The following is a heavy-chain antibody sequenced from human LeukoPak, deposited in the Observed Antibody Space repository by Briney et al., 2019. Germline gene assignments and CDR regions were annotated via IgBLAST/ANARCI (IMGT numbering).Heavy chain of an antibody. CDR1: GFTFGDYA. J-gene: IGHJ4*02. V-gene: IGHV3-49*03. Sequence: RPGGSLRLSCTASGFTFGDYAMSWCRQAPGKGLEWVGFIRSKAYGGTTEYAASVKGRFTISRDDSKSIAYLQMNSLKTEDTAVYYCTRDRDYVWGSYRYTTYWGQGTLVTVSS. CDR2: IRSKAYGGTT. CDR3: TRDRDYVWGSYRYTTY. D-gene: IGHD3-16*02.